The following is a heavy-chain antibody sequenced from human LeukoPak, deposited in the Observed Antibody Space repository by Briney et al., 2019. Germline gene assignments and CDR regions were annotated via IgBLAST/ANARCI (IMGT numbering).Heavy chain of an antibody. V-gene: IGHV3-30-3*01. CDR1: GFTFSNYV. CDR2: ISYDGSNK. CDR3: ARDMHGAFDI. Sequence: GGSLRLSCAASGFTFSNYVLHCVRQAPGKGLKWVAVISYDGSNKYYADSVKGRFTISRDNSKNTLYLQMNSLRAEDTAVYYCARDMHGAFDIWGQGTMVTVSS. J-gene: IGHJ3*02. D-gene: IGHD2-2*01.